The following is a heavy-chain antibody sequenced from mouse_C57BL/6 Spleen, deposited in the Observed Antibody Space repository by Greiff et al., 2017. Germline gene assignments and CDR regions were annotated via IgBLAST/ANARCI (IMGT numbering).Heavy chain of an antibody. Sequence: VQLQQPGAELVMPGASVKLSCKASGYTFTSYWMHWVKQRPGQGLEWIGGIDPSDSYTNYNQKFKGKSTLTVDQSSSTAYMQLSSLTSEDSAVYYCASSLTAQATADWYFDVWGTGTTVTVS. CDR3: ASSLTAQATADWYFDV. J-gene: IGHJ1*03. CDR2: IDPSDSYT. D-gene: IGHD3-2*02. CDR1: GYTFTSYW. V-gene: IGHV1-69*01.